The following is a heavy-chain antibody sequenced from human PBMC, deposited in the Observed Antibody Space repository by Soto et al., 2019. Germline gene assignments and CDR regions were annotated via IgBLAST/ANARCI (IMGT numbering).Heavy chain of an antibody. Sequence: GGSLRLSCAASGFTFSSYGMHWVHQAPGKGLEWVAVISYDGSNKYYADSVKGRFTISRDNSKNTLYLQMNSLRAEDTAVYYCAKPDSSGYYYVGQAFDYWGQGTLVTVSS. CDR3: AKPDSSGYYYVGQAFDY. CDR1: GFTFSSYG. V-gene: IGHV3-30*18. J-gene: IGHJ4*02. D-gene: IGHD3-22*01. CDR2: ISYDGSNK.